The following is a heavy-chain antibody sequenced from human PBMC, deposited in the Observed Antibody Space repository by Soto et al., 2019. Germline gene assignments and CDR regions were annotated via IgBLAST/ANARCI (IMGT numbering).Heavy chain of an antibody. D-gene: IGHD3-22*01. CDR1: GFTFSNAW. CDR3: TTDVHYYDSSGYYVDAFDI. CDR2: IKSKTDGGTT. Sequence: GGSLRLSCAASGFTFSNAWMSWVRQAPGKGPEWVGRIKSKTDGGTTDYAAPVKGRFTISRDDSKNTLYLQMNSLKTEDTTVYYCTTDVHYYDSSGYYVDAFDIWGQGTMVTVSS. J-gene: IGHJ3*02. V-gene: IGHV3-15*01.